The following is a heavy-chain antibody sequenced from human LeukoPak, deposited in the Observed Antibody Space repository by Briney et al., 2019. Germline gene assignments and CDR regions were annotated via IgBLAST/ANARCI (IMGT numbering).Heavy chain of an antibody. J-gene: IGHJ3*02. Sequence: PGGSLRLPCAASGFTFSSYAMSWVRQAPGKGLEWVSAISGSGGSTYYAGSVKGRFTISRDNSKNTLYLKMTSLRDEDTAVYYCAKDPHYYDSSGYYSDDDAFDIWGQGTMVTVSS. D-gene: IGHD3-22*01. CDR3: AKDPHYYDSSGYYSDDDAFDI. CDR2: ISGSGGST. V-gene: IGHV3-23*01. CDR1: GFTFSSYA.